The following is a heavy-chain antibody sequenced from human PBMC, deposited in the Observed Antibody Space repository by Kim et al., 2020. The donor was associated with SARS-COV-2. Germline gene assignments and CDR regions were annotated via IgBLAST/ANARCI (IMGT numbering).Heavy chain of an antibody. Sequence: GGSLRLSCAASGFTFSDHYMDWVRQAPGKGLEWVGRIRNKANSYTTEYAASVRGRFTISRDDSRNSMYLQMNSLKTEDTAAYYCARGKIVHNGSSFDYWG. D-gene: IGHD6-6*01. V-gene: IGHV3-72*01. CDR2: IRNKANSYTT. CDR1: GFTFSDHY. J-gene: IGHJ4*01. CDR3: ARGKIVHNGSSFDY.